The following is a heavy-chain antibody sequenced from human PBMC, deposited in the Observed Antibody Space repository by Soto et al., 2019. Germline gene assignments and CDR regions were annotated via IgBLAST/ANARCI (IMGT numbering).Heavy chain of an antibody. Sequence: GESLKISCAASGFTFSSYAMHWVRQAPGKGLEWVAVISYDGSNKYYADSVKGRFTISRDNSKNTLYLQMNSLRAEDTAVYYCARGGGAAGGPWLTPYLGQGTLVTVSS. J-gene: IGHJ4*02. V-gene: IGHV3-30-3*01. D-gene: IGHD1-26*01. CDR2: ISYDGSNK. CDR3: ARGGGAAGGPWLTPY. CDR1: GFTFSSYA.